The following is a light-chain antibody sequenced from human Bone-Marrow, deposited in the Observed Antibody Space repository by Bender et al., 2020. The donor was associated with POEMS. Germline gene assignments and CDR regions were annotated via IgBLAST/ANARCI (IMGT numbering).Light chain of an antibody. Sequence: QSVLTQPASVSGSPGQSITISCTGSSSDVGGYNYVSWYQQYPGKAPKLLISDVSNRPSVISHRFSGSKSGNTASLTISGLQAEDEADYYCAAWEDSLNGWVFGGGTKLTVL. J-gene: IGLJ3*02. CDR2: DVS. CDR1: SSDVGGYNY. CDR3: AAWEDSLNGWV. V-gene: IGLV2-14*03.